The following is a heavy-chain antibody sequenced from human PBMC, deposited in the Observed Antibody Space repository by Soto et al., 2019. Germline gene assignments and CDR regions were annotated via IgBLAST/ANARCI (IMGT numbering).Heavy chain of an antibody. V-gene: IGHV3-48*04. CDR1: GFTFSSYS. Sequence: GESLKISCAASGFTFSSYSMNWVRQAPGKGLEWVSYISSSSSTIYYADSVKGRFTISRDNAKNSLYLQMNSLRAEDTAVYYCARDPRNWGSARYAFDIWGQGTMVTVSS. CDR2: ISSSSSTI. J-gene: IGHJ3*02. D-gene: IGHD7-27*01. CDR3: ARDPRNWGSARYAFDI.